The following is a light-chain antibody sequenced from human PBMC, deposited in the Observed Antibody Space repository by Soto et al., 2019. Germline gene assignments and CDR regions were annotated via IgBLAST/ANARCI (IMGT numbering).Light chain of an antibody. CDR3: HQRQSWPRT. CDR1: QSVSSN. V-gene: IGKV3-15*01. Sequence: EIVMTQSPAILSVSPGERAALSCRASQSVSSNLAWYRQKPGQAPRLLIYGASTRATGFPARFRGSGSGTDFTLSISSLEPEDFAVYYCHQRQSWPRTFGQGTKVDIK. J-gene: IGKJ1*01. CDR2: GAS.